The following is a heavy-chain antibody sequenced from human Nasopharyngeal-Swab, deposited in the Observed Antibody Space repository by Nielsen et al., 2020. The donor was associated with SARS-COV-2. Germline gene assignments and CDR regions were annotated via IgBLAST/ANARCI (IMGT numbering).Heavy chain of an antibody. CDR3: AKLSSSGWYGGD. CDR1: GFTFSSYA. CDR2: ISGSGGST. Sequence: GESLKISCAASGFTFSSYAMSWVRQAPGKGLEWVSAISGSGGSTYYADSVKGRFTISRDNSKNTLYLQMNSLRAEDTAVYYCAKLSSSGWYGGDWGQGTLVTVSS. V-gene: IGHV3-23*01. J-gene: IGHJ4*02. D-gene: IGHD6-19*01.